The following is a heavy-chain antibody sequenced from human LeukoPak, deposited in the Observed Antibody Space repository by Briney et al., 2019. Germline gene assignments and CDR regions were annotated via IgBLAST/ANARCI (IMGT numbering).Heavy chain of an antibody. V-gene: IGHV3-9*01. Sequence: GGSLRLSCAASGFTFDDYAMHWVRQAPGKGLEWVSGISWDGDIKGYADSVKVRFTISRDNAQNSLYLQINSLRPEDTAFYSCAKDRMGAYFTIPDYWGQGTLVTVSS. J-gene: IGHJ4*02. D-gene: IGHD2/OR15-2a*01. CDR1: GFTFDDYA. CDR3: AKDRMGAYFTIPDY. CDR2: ISWDGDIK.